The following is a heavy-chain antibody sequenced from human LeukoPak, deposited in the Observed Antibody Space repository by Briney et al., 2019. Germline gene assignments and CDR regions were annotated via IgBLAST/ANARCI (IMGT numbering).Heavy chain of an antibody. D-gene: IGHD1-26*01. J-gene: IGHJ6*03. V-gene: IGHV4-4*09. CDR3: ARRKWELLQSHRYYYYMDV. Sequence: PSETLSLTCTVSGGSISSYYWSWIRQPPGKGLEWIGYIYTSGSTNYNPSLKSRVTISVDTSKNQFSLKLSSVTAADTAVYYCARRKWELLQSHRYYYYMDVWGKGTTVTVS. CDR2: IYTSGST. CDR1: GGSISSYY.